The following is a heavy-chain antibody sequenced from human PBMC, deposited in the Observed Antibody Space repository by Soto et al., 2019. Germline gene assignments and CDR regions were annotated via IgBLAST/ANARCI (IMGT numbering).Heavy chain of an antibody. J-gene: IGHJ6*03. D-gene: IGHD3-10*01. CDR1: GGSISTYY. CDR3: ARHPEFTYHVDV. V-gene: IGHV4-59*08. Sequence: SETLSLTCTVSGGSISTYYWSWIRRPPGKGLEWIGYVYYTGSTNYNPSLKSRVTISVDTSKNQFSLNLNSVTAADTAVYYCARHPEFTYHVDVRGKGTTVTVSS. CDR2: VYYTGST.